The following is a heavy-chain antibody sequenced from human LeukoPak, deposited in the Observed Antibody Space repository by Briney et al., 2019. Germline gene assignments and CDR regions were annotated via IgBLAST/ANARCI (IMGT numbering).Heavy chain of an antibody. D-gene: IGHD6-13*01. CDR2: IIPIFGTA. CDR3: ARFPHISSSWPQESYYYYMDV. J-gene: IGHJ6*03. Sequence: SVKVSCKASGGTFSSYAISWVRQAPGQGLEWMGGIIPIFGTANYAQKFQGRVTITTDESTSTAYMELSSLRSEDTAVYYCARFPHISSSWPQESYYYYMDVWGKGTTVTVSS. V-gene: IGHV1-69*05. CDR1: GGTFSSYA.